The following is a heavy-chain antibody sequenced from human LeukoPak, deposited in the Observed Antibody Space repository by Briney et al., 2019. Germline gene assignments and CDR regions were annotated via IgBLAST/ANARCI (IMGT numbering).Heavy chain of an antibody. Sequence: SETLSLTCTVSGGSISSYYWSWIRQPPGEGLEWIGYIYYSGSTNYNPSLKSRVTISVDTSKNQFSLKLSSVTAADTAVYYCARLVVRGVMSYFDYWGQGTLVTVSS. CDR1: GGSISSYY. CDR3: ARLVVRGVMSYFDY. J-gene: IGHJ4*02. CDR2: IYYSGST. D-gene: IGHD3-10*01. V-gene: IGHV4-59*08.